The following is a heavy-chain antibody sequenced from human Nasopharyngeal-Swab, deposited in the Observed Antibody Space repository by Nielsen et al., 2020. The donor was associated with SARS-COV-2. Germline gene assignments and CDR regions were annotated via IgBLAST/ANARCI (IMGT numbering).Heavy chain of an antibody. CDR2: IYGNDNK. V-gene: IGHV2-5*01. J-gene: IGHJ4*02. CDR3: AHRPPGMDGGYYFDY. CDR1: GFSLSTSGVG. D-gene: IGHD1-1*01. Sequence: SGPTLVKPTQTLTLTCTFSGFSLSTSGVGVVWIRQPPGKALEWLALIYGNDNKRFSPSLKSRLAITKDTSKNQVVLTMTNMESVDTATYFCAHRPPGMDGGYYFDYWGQGTLVTVSS.